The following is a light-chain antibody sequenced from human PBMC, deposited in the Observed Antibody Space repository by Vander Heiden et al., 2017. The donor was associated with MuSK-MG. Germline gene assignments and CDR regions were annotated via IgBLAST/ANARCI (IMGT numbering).Light chain of an antibody. V-gene: IGLV3-21*02. CDR1: NVANKN. CDR3: QVWDVSSDHAV. CDR2: DDS. J-gene: IGLJ2*01. Sequence: SYLLTQPPPVSASPGQTALITGRGDNVANKNVHWYQQKAGQAPVLVVYDDSDRPSGIPERFSGSKSGDTATLTIRRVEAGDEADYFCQVWDVSSDHAVFGGGTKLTVL.